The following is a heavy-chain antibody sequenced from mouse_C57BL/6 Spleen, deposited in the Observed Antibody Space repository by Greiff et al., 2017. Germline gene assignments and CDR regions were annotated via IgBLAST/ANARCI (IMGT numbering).Heavy chain of an antibody. Sequence: EVKLVESGGGLVQPGGSMKLSCVASGFTFSNYWMNWVRQSPEKGLEWVAQIRLKSDNYATHYAESVKGRFTISRDDSKSSVYLQMNNLRAEDTGMYYCTADYSNYERDAMDYWGQGTSVTVSS. CDR1: GFTFSNYW. J-gene: IGHJ4*01. CDR3: TADYSNYERDAMDY. V-gene: IGHV6-3*01. D-gene: IGHD2-5*01. CDR2: IRLKSDNYAT.